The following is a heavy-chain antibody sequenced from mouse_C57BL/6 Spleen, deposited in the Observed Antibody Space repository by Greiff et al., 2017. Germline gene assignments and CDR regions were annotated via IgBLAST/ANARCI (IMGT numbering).Heavy chain of an antibody. CDR3: ARRGITTVVAPYWYFDV. CDR1: GYTFTSYW. CDR2: IDPSDSYT. Sequence: VQLQQPGAELVKPGASVKLSCKASGYTFTSYWMQWVKQRPGQGLEWIGEIDPSDSYTNYNQKVKGKATLTVDTSSSTAYMQLSSLTSEDSAVYYCARRGITTVVAPYWYFDVWGTGTTVTVSS. J-gene: IGHJ1*03. V-gene: IGHV1-50*01. D-gene: IGHD1-1*01.